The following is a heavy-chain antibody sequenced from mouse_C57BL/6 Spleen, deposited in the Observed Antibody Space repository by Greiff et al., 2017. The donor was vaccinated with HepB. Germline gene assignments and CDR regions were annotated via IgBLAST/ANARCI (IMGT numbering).Heavy chain of an antibody. J-gene: IGHJ4*01. CDR2: IYPGDGDT. CDR1: GYAFSSSW. Sequence: VQLKQSGPELVKPGASVKISCKASGYAFSSSWMNWVKQRPGKGLEWIGRIYPGDGDTNYNGKFKGKATLTADKSSSTAYMQLSSLTAEDSAVYFCAPGYYGPMDYWGQGTSVTVSS. D-gene: IGHD1-1*02. CDR3: APGYYGPMDY. V-gene: IGHV1-82*01.